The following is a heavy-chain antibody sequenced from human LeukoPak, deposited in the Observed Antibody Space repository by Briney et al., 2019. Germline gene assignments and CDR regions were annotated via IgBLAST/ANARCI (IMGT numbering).Heavy chain of an antibody. D-gene: IGHD6-13*01. CDR2: IWYGGSNK. Sequence: PGGSLRLSCAASGFTFSSYGMHWVRQAPGKGLEWVAVIWYGGSNKYYADSVKGRFTISRGNSENTLYLQMNSLRAEDTAVYYCAKSPSSWKFDDWGQGTLVTVSS. CDR1: GFTFSSYG. CDR3: AKSPSSWKFDD. V-gene: IGHV3-30*02. J-gene: IGHJ4*02.